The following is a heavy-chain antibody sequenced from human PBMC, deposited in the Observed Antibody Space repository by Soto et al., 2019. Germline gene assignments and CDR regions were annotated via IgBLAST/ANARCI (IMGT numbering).Heavy chain of an antibody. V-gene: IGHV1-46*01. J-gene: IGHJ4*02. CDR1: GYHVTSYY. CDR2: INPSGGST. D-gene: IGHD2-15*01. CDR3: ARLRIIPGDY. Sequence: QVQLVQSGAEVKKPGSSVQVSCKASGYHVTSYYMHWVRQATVQGREWMGIINPSGGSTSYAQKFQGRVTMNRDTSTRTVYIELSSLRAEDTHRYYCARLRIIPGDYWGQGTLVTVS.